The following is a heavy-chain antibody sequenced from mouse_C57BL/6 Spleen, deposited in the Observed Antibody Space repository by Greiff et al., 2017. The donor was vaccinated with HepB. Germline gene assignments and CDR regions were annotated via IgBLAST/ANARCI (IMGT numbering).Heavy chain of an antibody. D-gene: IGHD3-1*01. Sequence: QVQLQQSGPELVKPGASVKISCKASGYAFSSSWMNWVKQRPGKGLEWIGRIYPGDGDTNYNGKFKGKATLTADKSSSTAYMQLSSLTSEDSAVYFCARQLGCAYWGQGTLVTVSA. CDR2: IYPGDGDT. J-gene: IGHJ3*01. CDR1: GYAFSSSW. V-gene: IGHV1-82*01. CDR3: ARQLGCAY.